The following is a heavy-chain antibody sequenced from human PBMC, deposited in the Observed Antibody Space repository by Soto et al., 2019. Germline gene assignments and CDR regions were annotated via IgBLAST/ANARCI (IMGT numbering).Heavy chain of an antibody. V-gene: IGHV3-23*01. CDR1: GFTFSSYA. Sequence: VGSLRLSCAASGFTFSSYAMSWVRQAPGKGLEWVSAISGSGGSTYYADSVKGRFTISRDNSKNTLYLQMNSLRAEDTAVYYCAKGGQGYDSSGYYRQDYGMDVWGQGTTVTVSS. CDR2: ISGSGGST. J-gene: IGHJ6*02. D-gene: IGHD3-22*01. CDR3: AKGGQGYDSSGYYRQDYGMDV.